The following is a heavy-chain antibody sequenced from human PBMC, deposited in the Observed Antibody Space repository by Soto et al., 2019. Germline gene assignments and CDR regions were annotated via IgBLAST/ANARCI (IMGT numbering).Heavy chain of an antibody. CDR2: IYYTGST. J-gene: IGHJ4*02. Sequence: SETLSLTCTVSGGSISSYYWSWIRQPPGKGLEWIAYIYYTGSTNYNPSLKSRVTLSADTSKNQFSLKLISVTAADTAMYYCASVDSSGSYFDYWGQGTLVTVSS. CDR1: GGSISSYY. D-gene: IGHD3-22*01. CDR3: ASVDSSGSYFDY. V-gene: IGHV4-59*01.